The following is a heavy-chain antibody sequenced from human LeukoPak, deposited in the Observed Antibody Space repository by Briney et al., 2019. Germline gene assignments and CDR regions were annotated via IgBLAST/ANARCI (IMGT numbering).Heavy chain of an antibody. CDR1: GFIFSIYS. CDR3: ASSGSYSLFDY. J-gene: IGHJ4*02. CDR2: ISYDGSNK. D-gene: IGHD1-26*01. V-gene: IGHV3-30*04. Sequence: GRSVRLFCAACGFIFSIYSMQWVRQAPGKGLEGVAVISYDGSNKYYADSVKGRFTISRDNSKNTLYLQMNSLRAEDTAVYYCASSGSYSLFDYWGQGTLVTVSS.